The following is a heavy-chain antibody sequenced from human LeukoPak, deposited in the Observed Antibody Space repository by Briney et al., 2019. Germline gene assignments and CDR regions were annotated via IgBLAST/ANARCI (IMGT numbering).Heavy chain of an antibody. Sequence: PGGSLTLSCAASGFTFSSYAMNWVRQAPGKGLEWVSASGTSGDAYYADSVKGRFIISRDNAKNTVYLQMSSLRVEDTAVYYCAQKTPANHPFDYWGQGILVTVSS. J-gene: IGHJ4*02. D-gene: IGHD2-15*01. CDR2: SGTSGDA. CDR1: GFTFSSYA. V-gene: IGHV3-23*01. CDR3: AQKTPANHPFDY.